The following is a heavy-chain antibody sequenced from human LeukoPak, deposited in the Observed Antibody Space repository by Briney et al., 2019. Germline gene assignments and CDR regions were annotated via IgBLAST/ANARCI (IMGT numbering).Heavy chain of an antibody. D-gene: IGHD3-10*01. CDR1: GDSITSRNW. Sequence: KAAATLSLTCSVSGDSITSRNWWTWVRQTPEKGLEWIGEIFHTGSTNYNPSVEGRVTISIDKSKNQFSLMLTSVTAADTALYYCARGMWFDTLFSAFDVWGQGTMVSVSS. CDR2: IFHTGST. V-gene: IGHV4-4*02. J-gene: IGHJ3*01. CDR3: ARGMWFDTLFSAFDV.